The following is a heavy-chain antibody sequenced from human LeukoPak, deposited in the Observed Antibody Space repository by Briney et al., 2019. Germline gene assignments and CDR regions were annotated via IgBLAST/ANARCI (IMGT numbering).Heavy chain of an antibody. J-gene: IGHJ6*04. CDR1: GFTFSSYA. CDR3: ARVEDSGYGGDYYYGMDV. V-gene: IGHV3-30*04. Sequence: GGSLRLSCAASGFTFSSYAMHWVRQAPGKGREGVAVISYDGSNKYYADSVKGRFTISRDNSKNTLYLQMNSLRAEDTAVYYCARVEDSGYGGDYYYGMDVWGKGTTVTVSS. CDR2: ISYDGSNK. D-gene: IGHD5-12*01.